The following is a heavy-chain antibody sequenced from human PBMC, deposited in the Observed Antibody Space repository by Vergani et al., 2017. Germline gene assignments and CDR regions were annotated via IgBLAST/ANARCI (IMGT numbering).Heavy chain of an antibody. CDR3: ARDRVPRRRYIDYYYGMDV. CDR1: GFTVSSNY. D-gene: IGHD1-1*01. V-gene: IGHV3-53*01. Sequence: EVQLVESGGGLIQPGGSLRLSCAASGFTVSSNYMTWVRQAPGKGLEWVSVIYSGGSTYYADSVKGRFTISRDNSKNTLYLQMNSLRAEDTAVYYCARDRVPRRRYIDYYYGMDVWGQGTMVTVSS. J-gene: IGHJ6*02. CDR2: IYSGGST.